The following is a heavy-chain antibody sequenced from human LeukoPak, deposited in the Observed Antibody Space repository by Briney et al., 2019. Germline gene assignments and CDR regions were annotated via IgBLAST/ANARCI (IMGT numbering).Heavy chain of an antibody. CDR1: GGSISGSSYH. CDR2: IYPNGAT. V-gene: IGHV4-39*01. J-gene: IGHJ4*02. D-gene: IGHD3-22*01. Sequence: PSETLSLTCTVSGGSISGSSYHWGWIRQPPGKGLEWIGIIYPNGATYYNPSLKSRVTISVDTSKNQFPLKLSSVTATDTAVYFCARQNSSGLDSWGQGTLVTVSS. CDR3: ARQNSSGLDS.